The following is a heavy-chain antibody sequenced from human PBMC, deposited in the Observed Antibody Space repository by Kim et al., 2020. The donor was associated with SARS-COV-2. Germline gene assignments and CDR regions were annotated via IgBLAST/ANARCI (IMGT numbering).Heavy chain of an antibody. V-gene: IGHV1-3*01. CDR2: INVGNGDT. CDR1: GYTFTRNV. CDR3: ARSRSLDY. D-gene: IGHD2-2*01. J-gene: IGHJ4*02. Sequence: ASVKVSCKTSGYTFTRNVIHWVRQAPGQRLEWMGWINVGNGDTKFSQKFQGRVTLTSDTSASAAYMELSSLGSEDTAVYYCARSRSLDYWGQGTLVTVSS.